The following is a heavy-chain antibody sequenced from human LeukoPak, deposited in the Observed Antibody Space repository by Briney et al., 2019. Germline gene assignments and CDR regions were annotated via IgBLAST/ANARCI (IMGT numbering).Heavy chain of an antibody. CDR2: IYPGDSDT. Sequence: PGESLKISCQGSGYRFTSYWIGWVRPLPGKGLEWMGIIYPGDSDTRYSPSFQGQVTISADKSISTAYLQWSSLKASDTAMYYCARQVRRIVGATGHYYYGMDVWGQGTTVTVSS. J-gene: IGHJ6*02. D-gene: IGHD1-26*01. CDR1: GYRFTSYW. CDR3: ARQVRRIVGATGHYYYGMDV. V-gene: IGHV5-51*01.